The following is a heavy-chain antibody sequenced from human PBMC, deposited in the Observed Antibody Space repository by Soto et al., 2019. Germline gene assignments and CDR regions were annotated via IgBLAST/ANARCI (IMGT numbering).Heavy chain of an antibody. J-gene: IGHJ4*02. V-gene: IGHV4-59*01. CDR3: ACLYCDGSVCPPGDY. D-gene: IGHD3-22*01. CDR1: GGSISSYY. Sequence: SETLSLTCTVSGGSISSYYWSWIRQPPGKGLEWIGYIYYSGSTNYNPSLKSRVTISVDTSKNEFSLKLSSVTAADTAVYFCACLYCDGSVCPPGDYWGQGTLVTVSS. CDR2: IYYSGST.